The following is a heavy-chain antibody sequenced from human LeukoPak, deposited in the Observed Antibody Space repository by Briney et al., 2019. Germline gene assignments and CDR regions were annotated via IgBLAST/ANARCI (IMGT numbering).Heavy chain of an antibody. V-gene: IGHV3-23*01. CDR3: AKDGRDYSFSY. CDR2: ISGSGGST. Sequence: GGSLRLSCAASGFTFSSYAMGWVRQAPGKGLEWVSAISGSGGSTYYADSVKGRFTISRDNSKNTLYLQMNSLRAEDTAVYYCAKDGRDYSFSYWGQGTLVTVSS. D-gene: IGHD4-17*01. CDR1: GFTFSSYA. J-gene: IGHJ4*02.